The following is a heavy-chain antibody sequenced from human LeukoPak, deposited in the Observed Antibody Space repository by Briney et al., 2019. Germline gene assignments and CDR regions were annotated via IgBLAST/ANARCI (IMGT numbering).Heavy chain of an antibody. V-gene: IGHV4-61*01. D-gene: IGHD4-23*01. CDR2: IYYSGST. CDR3: ARGVTVVSPDY. CDR1: GGSISAISGGPYY. Sequence: SETLSLTCTVSGGSISAISGGPYYWSWIRQPPGKGLEWIGFIYYSGSTNYNPSLKSRVTISVDTSKNQFSLKLSSVTAADTAVYYCARGVTVVSPDYWGQGTLVTVSS. J-gene: IGHJ4*02.